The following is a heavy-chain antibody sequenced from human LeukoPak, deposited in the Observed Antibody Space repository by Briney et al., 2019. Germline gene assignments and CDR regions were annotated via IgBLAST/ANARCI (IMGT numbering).Heavy chain of an antibody. Sequence: SQTLSLTCTVSGGSTSSGGYYWSWIRQHPGKGLEWIAYISYSGSTYHNPSLRSRVTISLDTSKNQFSLKLSSVTAADTAVYYCARRAFSSGYYYFDYWGQGTLVTVSS. D-gene: IGHD3-22*01. CDR3: ARRAFSSGYYYFDY. V-gene: IGHV4-31*03. CDR1: GGSTSSGGYY. CDR2: ISYSGST. J-gene: IGHJ4*02.